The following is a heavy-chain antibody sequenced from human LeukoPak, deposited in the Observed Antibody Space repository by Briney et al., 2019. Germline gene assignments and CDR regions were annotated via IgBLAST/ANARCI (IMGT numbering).Heavy chain of an antibody. V-gene: IGHV3-23*01. D-gene: IGHD4-17*01. CDR1: GFTFSSYV. CDR2: ISGNDGST. Sequence: GGSLRLSCAASGFTFSSYVMSWVRQAPGKGLEWVSLISGNDGSTYYADSVKGRFTISRDNSKNTLYLQMSSLRAGDTAAYYCSRRSVTTFDYWGQGTLVTVSS. J-gene: IGHJ4*02. CDR3: SRRSVTTFDY.